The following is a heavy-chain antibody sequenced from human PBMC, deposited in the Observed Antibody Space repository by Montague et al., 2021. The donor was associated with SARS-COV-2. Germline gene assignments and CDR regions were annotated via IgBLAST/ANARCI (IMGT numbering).Heavy chain of an antibody. V-gene: IGHV1-69*04. J-gene: IGHJ6*02. CDR1: GGTSSSYA. Sequence: SVKVSCKASGGTSSSYAISWVRQAPGQGLEWMGRIVPILGIANYAQKFQGRVTITADKSTSTAYMELSSLRSEDTAVYYCAGGITMVRGVIINYYGMDVWGQGTTVTVSS. CDR2: IVPILGIA. D-gene: IGHD3-10*01. CDR3: AGGITMVRGVIINYYGMDV.